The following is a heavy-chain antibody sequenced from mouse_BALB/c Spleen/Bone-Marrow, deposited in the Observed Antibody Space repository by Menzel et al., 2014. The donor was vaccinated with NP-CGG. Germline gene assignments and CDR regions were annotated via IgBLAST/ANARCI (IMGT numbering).Heavy chain of an antibody. Sequence: EVQVVESGPGLVKPSQSLSLTCSVTGYSITSGYYWNWIRQFPGNKLEWMGYISYDGSSNYNPSLKNRISITRDTSKNQFFLKLNSVTTEDTATYYCARSPLDRPFAYWGQGTLVTVSA. D-gene: IGHD2-14*01. CDR1: GYSITSGYY. V-gene: IGHV3-6*02. CDR2: ISYDGSS. CDR3: ARSPLDRPFAY. J-gene: IGHJ3*01.